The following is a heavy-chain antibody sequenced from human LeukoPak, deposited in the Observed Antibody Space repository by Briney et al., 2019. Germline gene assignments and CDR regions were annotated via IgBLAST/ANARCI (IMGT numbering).Heavy chain of an antibody. CDR2: IYSDGIT. V-gene: IGHV3-66*01. J-gene: IGHJ4*02. Sequence: GGSLRRSCAASGFTVSSNYMIWVRQAPGKGLEWVSVIYSDGITYYADSVKGRFTISRDNSKNTLYLQMNSLRAEDTAVYYCARLSRSWPDYWGQGTLITVSS. CDR3: ARLSRSWPDY. D-gene: IGHD6-13*01. CDR1: GFTVSSNY.